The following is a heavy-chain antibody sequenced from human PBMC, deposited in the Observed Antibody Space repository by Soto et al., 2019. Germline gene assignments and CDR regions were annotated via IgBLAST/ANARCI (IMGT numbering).Heavy chain of an antibody. Sequence: QVQLQESGPGLVKPSETLSLTCTVSGGSISSYYWSWIRQPAGKGLEWIGRIYTSGNTNYNPSPKSRVTMSVDTSKNQFSLKLSSVTAADTAVYYRAAQGGGTHSGFAFVDYWGQGTLGTVSS. CDR2: IYTSGNT. CDR3: AAQGGGTHSGFAFVDY. V-gene: IGHV4-4*07. CDR1: GGSISSYY. D-gene: IGHD6-19*01. J-gene: IGHJ4*01.